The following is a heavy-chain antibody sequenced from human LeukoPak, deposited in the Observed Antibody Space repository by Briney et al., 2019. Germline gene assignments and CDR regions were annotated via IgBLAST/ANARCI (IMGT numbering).Heavy chain of an antibody. Sequence: PGGSLRLSCAASGFTFSRYWMSWVRQAPGKGLEWVANIKQDGSEKYYVDSVKGRFTLSRDNAKISLYLQMNSLRAEDTAIYYCARSAGSSGWYEGYYFDYWGQGTLVTVSS. CDR2: IKQDGSEK. CDR3: ARSAGSSGWYEGYYFDY. J-gene: IGHJ4*02. D-gene: IGHD6-13*01. CDR1: GFTFSRYW. V-gene: IGHV3-7*01.